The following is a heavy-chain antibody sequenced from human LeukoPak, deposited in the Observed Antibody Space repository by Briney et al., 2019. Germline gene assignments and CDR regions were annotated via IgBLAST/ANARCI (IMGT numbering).Heavy chain of an antibody. CDR3: ARDLLNGDYFFDY. J-gene: IGHJ4*02. CDR1: GFTFSSYS. Sequence: PGGSLRLSCAASGFTFSSYSMNWVRQAPGKGLEWVSSISSSSSSYIYYADSVKGRFTISRDNAKNLLYLQMNSLRAEDTAVYYCARDLLNGDYFFDYWGQGTLVTVSS. CDR2: ISSSSSSYI. V-gene: IGHV3-21*01. D-gene: IGHD4-17*01.